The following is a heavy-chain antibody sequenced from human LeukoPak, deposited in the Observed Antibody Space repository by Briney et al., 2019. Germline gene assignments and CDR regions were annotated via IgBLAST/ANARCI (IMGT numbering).Heavy chain of an antibody. D-gene: IGHD3-22*01. CDR2: INPNSGGT. V-gene: IGHV1-2*02. CDR3: ARLRLYYYDSSGYYAA. Sequence: ASVKVSCKASGYTFTRYYMHWVRQAPGQGLEWMGWINPNSGGTNYAQKFQGRVTMTRDTSISTAYMELSRLRSDDTAVYYCARLRLYYYDSSGYYAAWGQGTLVTVSS. J-gene: IGHJ4*02. CDR1: GYTFTRYY.